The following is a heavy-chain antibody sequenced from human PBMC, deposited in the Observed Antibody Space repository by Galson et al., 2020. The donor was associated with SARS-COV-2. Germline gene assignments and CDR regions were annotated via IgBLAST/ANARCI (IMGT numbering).Heavy chain of an antibody. CDR2: ISGGGGST. CDR1: GFTFSSYA. V-gene: IGHV3-23*01. CDR3: AKEDCSYGVCYTKTFDH. D-gene: IGHD2-8*01. J-gene: IGHJ4*02. Sequence: GESLKISCAASGFTFSSYAMSWVRQAPGKGLKWVSSISGGGGSTYYADSVKGRFTISRDNSRNTLYLQMDSLRAEDTAVYFCAKEDCSYGVCYTKTFDHWGQGTLVTVSS.